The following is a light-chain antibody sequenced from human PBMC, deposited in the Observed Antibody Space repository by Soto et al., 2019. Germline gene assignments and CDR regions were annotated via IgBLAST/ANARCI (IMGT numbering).Light chain of an antibody. CDR2: AAS. Sequence: EFLLTQSPGTLSLSPGERATLSCRASQSVSSGYLAWYQQKPGQAPRLLIYAASSRATGIPDRFSGSGSGTDFTLTINRLEPEDFAVYYCQQYGTSPLTFGGGTEVEIE. J-gene: IGKJ4*01. V-gene: IGKV3-20*01. CDR1: QSVSSGY. CDR3: QQYGTSPLT.